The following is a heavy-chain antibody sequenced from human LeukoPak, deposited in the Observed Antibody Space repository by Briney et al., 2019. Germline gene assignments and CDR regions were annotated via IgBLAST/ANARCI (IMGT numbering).Heavy chain of an antibody. CDR1: GFTFSSYW. D-gene: IGHD3-16*01. CDR3: ARGGGLDV. Sequence: GGSLRLSCAASGFTFSSYWMNWARQAPGKGLEWVASINHNGNVNYYVDSMKGRFTISRDNAKNSLYLQMSNLRAEDTAVYFCARGGGLDVWGQGATVTVSS. J-gene: IGHJ6*02. CDR2: INHNGNVN. V-gene: IGHV3-7*03.